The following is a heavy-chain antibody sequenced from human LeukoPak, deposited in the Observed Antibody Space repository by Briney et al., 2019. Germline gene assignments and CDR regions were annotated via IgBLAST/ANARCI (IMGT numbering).Heavy chain of an antibody. V-gene: IGHV4-34*01. D-gene: IGHD2-2*01. CDR1: GGSFSGYY. Sequence: SETLSLTCTVSGGSFSGYYWSWIRHPPGKGLEWIGEINHSGSTNYNPSLKSRVTISIYKSKNQVSLKLNPFAATGTARDHCGRYQLIVWSPAVDYWGEGTLVTVSS. CDR2: INHSGST. J-gene: IGHJ4*02. CDR3: GRYQLIVWSPAVDY.